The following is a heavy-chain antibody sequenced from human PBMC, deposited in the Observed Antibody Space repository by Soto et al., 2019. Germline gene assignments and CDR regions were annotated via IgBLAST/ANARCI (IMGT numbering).Heavy chain of an antibody. D-gene: IGHD2-15*01. CDR1: GFTFSNYC. CDR2: IKEDGSEK. V-gene: IGHV3-7*01. J-gene: IGHJ4*02. Sequence: GGSLRLSCAASGFTFSNYCMTWVLQAPGKGLEWVANIKEDGSEKHYVDSVKGRFTISRDNAKNSLYLQMNSLRVEDTAVYFCSRDVVVGAKALNYWGQGALVTVSS. CDR3: SRDVVVGAKALNY.